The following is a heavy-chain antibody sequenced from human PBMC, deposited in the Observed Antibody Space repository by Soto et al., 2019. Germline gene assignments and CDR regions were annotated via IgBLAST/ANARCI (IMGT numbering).Heavy chain of an antibody. J-gene: IGHJ3*02. V-gene: IGHV3-74*01. CDR3: TRGGFLHAFDM. CDR1: GFTFSNYW. CDR2: VNNDGRGT. Sequence: EVQVVESGGGLVQPGGSLRLSCATSGFTFSNYWMHWVRQTPGKGLVWVSRVNNDGRGTIYADPVKGRFTISRNNAKNTVYLEMNSLRAEDPALYFCTRGGFLHAFDMWGQGTSVTVSS.